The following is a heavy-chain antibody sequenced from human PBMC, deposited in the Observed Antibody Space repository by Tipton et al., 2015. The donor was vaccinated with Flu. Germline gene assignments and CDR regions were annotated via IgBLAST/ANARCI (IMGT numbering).Heavy chain of an antibody. CDR1: GYTLTSSS. V-gene: IGHV1-18*01. D-gene: IGHD2-8*02. Sequence: QVQLVQPGAEVKKPGASVKVSCKASGYTLTSSSVSWVRQAPGQGLEWMGWISVYNGNTKFAQKVQGRVTMTTDTITSTAYMELRSLRFDDTAVYYCVRAAGLLGPFDIWGQGTMVTVSS. CDR3: VRAAGLLGPFDI. CDR2: ISVYNGNT. J-gene: IGHJ3*02.